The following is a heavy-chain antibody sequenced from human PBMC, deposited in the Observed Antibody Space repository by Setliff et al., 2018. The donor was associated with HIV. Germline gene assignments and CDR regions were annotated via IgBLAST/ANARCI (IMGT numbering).Heavy chain of an antibody. CDR1: GFTFSGYA. CDR3: TTWDKGSVWFGELLVSPDVFDI. CDR2: IKSKADGGTT. V-gene: IGHV3-15*01. Sequence: GESLKISCAASGFTFSGYAVSWVRQAPGKGLEWVGRIKSKADGGTTDYAASVKGRFTISRDDSKNTLYLQMNSLKIEDTAVYYCTTWDKGSVWFGELLVSPDVFDIWGQGTLVTVSS. D-gene: IGHD3-10*01. J-gene: IGHJ3*02.